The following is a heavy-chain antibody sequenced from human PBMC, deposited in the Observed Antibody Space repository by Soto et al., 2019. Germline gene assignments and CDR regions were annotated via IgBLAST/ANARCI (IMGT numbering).Heavy chain of an antibody. CDR1: EFTFSSYA. V-gene: IGHV3-23*01. CDR3: AKGYYYDSTGLNAFDV. Sequence: PGESLGLSCAASEFTFSSYAMSWGGHAPRTGLEWVSAISGSGGSTYYADSVKGRFTIARYNSKNTLYLQMNSLRAEDTAVYYCAKGYYYDSTGLNAFDVWGQGTMVTVSS. D-gene: IGHD3-22*01. J-gene: IGHJ3*01. CDR2: ISGSGGST.